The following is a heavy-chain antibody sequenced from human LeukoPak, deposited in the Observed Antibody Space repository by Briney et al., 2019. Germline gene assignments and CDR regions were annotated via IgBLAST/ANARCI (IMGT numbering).Heavy chain of an antibody. CDR1: GFTFDDYG. CDR2: INWNGGST. CDR3: ARLKAAAGSNFDY. D-gene: IGHD6-13*01. V-gene: IGHV3-20*04. Sequence: GGSLRLSCAASGFTFDDYGMSWVRQAPGQGLEWFSGINWNGGSTSYADYVNGRFTISRDTAKNSLYLQTNSLRAEDTALYYCARLKAAAGSNFDYWGQGTLVTVYS. J-gene: IGHJ4*02.